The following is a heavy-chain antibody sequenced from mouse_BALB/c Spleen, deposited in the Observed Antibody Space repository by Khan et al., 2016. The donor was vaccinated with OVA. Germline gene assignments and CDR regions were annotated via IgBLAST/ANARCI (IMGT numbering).Heavy chain of an antibody. J-gene: IGHJ4*01. Sequence: QVRLQQSGAELVRPGTSVKMSCKAAGYTFTKYWIGWVKQRPGHGLEWIGDIYPGSGNTNYNEKFKGKATLTADKSFSTAYMQLNSLTSEDSAVYYGAGPYYDGSSYATMDDWGQGTSVTVSS. CDR2: IYPGSGNT. CDR3: AGPYYDGSSYATMDD. V-gene: IGHV1-63*02. CDR1: GYTFTKYW. D-gene: IGHD1-1*01.